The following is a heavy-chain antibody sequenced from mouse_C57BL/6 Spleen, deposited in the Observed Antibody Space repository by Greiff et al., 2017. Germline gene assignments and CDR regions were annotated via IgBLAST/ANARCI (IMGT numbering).Heavy chain of an antibody. CDR2: IYPGSGST. D-gene: IGHD1-1*01. J-gene: IGHJ1*03. V-gene: IGHV1-55*01. Sequence: QVQLQQSGAELVKPGASVKMSCKASGYTFTSYWITWVKQRPGQGLEWIGDIYPGSGSTNYNEKFKSKATLTVDTSSSTAYMQLSSLTSEDSAVYYCARGGYGSSSYWYFDVWGTGTTVTVSS. CDR1: GYTFTSYW. CDR3: ARGGYGSSSYWYFDV.